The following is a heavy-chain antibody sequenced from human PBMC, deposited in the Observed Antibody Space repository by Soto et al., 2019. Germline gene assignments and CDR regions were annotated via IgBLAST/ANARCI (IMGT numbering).Heavy chain of an antibody. D-gene: IGHD6-13*01. CDR3: ARHYARGSWYTPSDY. J-gene: IGHJ4*02. Sequence: SETQSLTCTVSGGSLSSSSYYWGWISQPPGKGLEWIGSIYYSGSTYYNPSLKSRVTISVDTSKNQFSLKLSSVTAADTAVYYCARHYARGSWYTPSDYWGQGTLVTVSS. CDR1: GGSLSSSSYY. V-gene: IGHV4-39*01. CDR2: IYYSGST.